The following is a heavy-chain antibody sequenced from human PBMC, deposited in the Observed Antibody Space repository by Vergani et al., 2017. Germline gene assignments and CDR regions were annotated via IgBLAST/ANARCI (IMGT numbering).Heavy chain of an antibody. J-gene: IGHJ5*02. CDR2: IRYDGSNK. CDR3: AKDRLVVPAAHNWFDP. CDR1: GFTFSSYG. V-gene: IGHV3-30*02. D-gene: IGHD2-2*01. Sequence: QVQLVESGGGVVQPGGSLRLSCAASGFTFSSYGMHWVRQAPGKGLEWVAFIRYDGSNKYYADSVKGRFTISRDNSKNTLYLQMNSLRAEDTAVYYCAKDRLVVPAAHNWFDPWGQGTLVTVSS.